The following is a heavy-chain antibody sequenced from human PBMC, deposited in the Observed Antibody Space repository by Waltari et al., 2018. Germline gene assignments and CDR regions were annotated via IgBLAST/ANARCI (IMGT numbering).Heavy chain of an antibody. CDR2: IIPIFGTA. J-gene: IGHJ4*02. CDR3: AREGSYDFWSGYPHLDY. CDR1: GGTFSSYA. D-gene: IGHD3-3*01. V-gene: IGHV1-69*13. Sequence: QVQLVQSGAEVKKPGSSVKVSCKASGGTFSSYAISWVRQAPGQGLEWMGRIIPIFGTANYAQKFQGRGTITADKSTSTAYMELSSLRSEDTAVYYCAREGSYDFWSGYPHLDYWGQGTLVTVSS.